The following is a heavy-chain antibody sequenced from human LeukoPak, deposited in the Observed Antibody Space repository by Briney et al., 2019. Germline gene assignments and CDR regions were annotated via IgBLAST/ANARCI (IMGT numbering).Heavy chain of an antibody. CDR1: GFAFSSYG. Sequence: GGSLRLSCAASGFAFSSYGMHWVRQAPGKGLEWVGRIKSKTDGGTTDYAAPVKGRFTISRDDSKNTLYLQMNSLKTEDTAVYYCTTLGYYYYYGMDVWGKGTTVTVSS. CDR3: TTLGYYYYYGMDV. CDR2: IKSKTDGGTT. D-gene: IGHD3-16*01. V-gene: IGHV3-15*01. J-gene: IGHJ6*04.